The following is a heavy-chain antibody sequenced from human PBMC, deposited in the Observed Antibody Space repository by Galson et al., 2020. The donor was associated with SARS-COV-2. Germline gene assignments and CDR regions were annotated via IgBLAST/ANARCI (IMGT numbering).Heavy chain of an antibody. V-gene: IGHV3-21*01. Sequence: GGSLRLSCAASGLTFRDHNMIWVRQAPGKGLEWVSSIAGSGAYKYYADSMKGRFTISRDNAKNSVYLQLNSMRDEDKAVYYCARDKGSGFQMHWYFDLWGRGTLVSVSS. D-gene: IGHD3-22*01. CDR3: ARDKGSGFQMHWYFDL. CDR2: IAGSGAYK. J-gene: IGHJ2*01. CDR1: GLTFRDHN.